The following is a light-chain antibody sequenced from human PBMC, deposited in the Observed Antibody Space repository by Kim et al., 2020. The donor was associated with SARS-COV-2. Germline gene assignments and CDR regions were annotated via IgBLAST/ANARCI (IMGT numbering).Light chain of an antibody. J-gene: IGKJ1*01. CDR2: AAS. Sequence: ASEGDRVSITCRARQEISIFLNWYQQKAGKAPKFLIHAASSLQSGVPSRFSGSGSGTDFTLTITSLQPEDFATYYCQQSSTYPRTFGQGTKVDIK. CDR3: QQSSTYPRT. CDR1: QEISIF. V-gene: IGKV1-39*01.